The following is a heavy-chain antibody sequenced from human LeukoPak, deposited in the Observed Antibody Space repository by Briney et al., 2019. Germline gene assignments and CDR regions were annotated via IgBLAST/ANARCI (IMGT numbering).Heavy chain of an antibody. Sequence: SETLSLTCSVPGGSMTNLYWTWSRQPPGKGLEWIGDIYDSGSTRYNTSLESRVTISVDTSKNQFSLKLSSVTAADTAVYYCAKGGSTNFYYGDVWGQGTTVTVSS. D-gene: IGHD2/OR15-2a*01. CDR2: IYDSGST. CDR3: AKGGSTNFYYGDV. J-gene: IGHJ6*02. V-gene: IGHV4-59*01. CDR1: GGSMTNLY.